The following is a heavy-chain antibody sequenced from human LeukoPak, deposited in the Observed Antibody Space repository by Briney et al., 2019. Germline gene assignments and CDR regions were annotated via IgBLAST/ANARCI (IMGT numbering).Heavy chain of an antibody. CDR3: ARGLTYYDSSGYYYKEFDY. D-gene: IGHD3-22*01. CDR2: IYYSGST. J-gene: IGHJ4*02. Sequence: PSETLSLTCTVSGGSISSSSYYWGWIRQPPGKGLEWIGSIYYSGSTYYNPSLKSRVTISVDTSKNQFSLKLSSVTAADTAVYYCARGLTYYDSSGYYYKEFDYWGQGTLVTVSS. CDR1: GGSISSSSYY. V-gene: IGHV4-39*01.